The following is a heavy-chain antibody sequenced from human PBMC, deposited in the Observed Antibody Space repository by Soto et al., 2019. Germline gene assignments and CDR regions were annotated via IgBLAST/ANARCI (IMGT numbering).Heavy chain of an antibody. Sequence: QVQLVQFGAEVKKPGSSVKVSCKASGGTLSRYGISWVRQAPGQGLEWMGGIIPMFDTPNYAQKLQGRVTITADDSTSTAYMELSSLTSEDTAMYYCATEGRTYYFDSWGQGSQVTVSS. CDR3: ATEGRTYYFDS. CDR2: IIPMFDTP. J-gene: IGHJ4*02. CDR1: GGTLSRYG. V-gene: IGHV1-69*12.